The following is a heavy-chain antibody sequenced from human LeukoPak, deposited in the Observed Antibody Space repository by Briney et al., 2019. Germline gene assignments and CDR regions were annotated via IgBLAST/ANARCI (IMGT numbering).Heavy chain of an antibody. CDR2: IYYSGST. CDR3: ARHGSSWYEKDYFDY. D-gene: IGHD6-13*01. CDR1: GGSISSYY. Sequence: PSETLSLTCAVYGGSISSYYWSWIRQPPGKGLEWIGYIYYSGSTNYNPSLKSRVTISVDTSKNQFSLKLSSVTAADTALYYCARHGSSWYEKDYFDYWGQGTLVTVSS. V-gene: IGHV4-59*08. J-gene: IGHJ4*02.